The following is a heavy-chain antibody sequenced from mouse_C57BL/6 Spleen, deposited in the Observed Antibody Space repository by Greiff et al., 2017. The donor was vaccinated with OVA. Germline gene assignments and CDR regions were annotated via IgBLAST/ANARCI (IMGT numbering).Heavy chain of an antibody. Sequence: VQLQQSGAELVRPGTSVKVSCKASGYAFTNYLIEWVKQRPGQGLEWIGVINPGSGGTNYNEKFKGKATLTADKSSSTAYMQLRSLTSEDSAVYYCTRGVPADGYYFDYWGQGTTLTVSS. D-gene: IGHD3-1*01. J-gene: IGHJ2*01. CDR3: TRGVPADGYYFDY. CDR2: INPGSGGT. V-gene: IGHV1-54*01. CDR1: GYAFTNYL.